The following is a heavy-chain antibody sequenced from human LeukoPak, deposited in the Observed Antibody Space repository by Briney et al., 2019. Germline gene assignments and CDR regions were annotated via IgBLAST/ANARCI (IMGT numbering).Heavy chain of an antibody. V-gene: IGHV4-4*07. D-gene: IGHD3-10*01. Sequence: SETLSLTCTVSGGSISSYYWSWIRQPAGKGLEWIGRIYTSGSTNYNPSLKSRVTMSVDTSKNQFSLKLSSVTAADTAVYYCARRRITMVRGVISWFDPWGQGTLVTVSS. CDR2: IYTSGST. CDR3: ARRRITMVRGVISWFDP. J-gene: IGHJ5*02. CDR1: GGSISSYY.